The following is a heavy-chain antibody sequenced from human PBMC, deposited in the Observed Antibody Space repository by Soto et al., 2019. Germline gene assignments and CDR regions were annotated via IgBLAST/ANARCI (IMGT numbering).Heavy chain of an antibody. CDR3: ASVMYYYDSTGYTDY. V-gene: IGHV4-31*03. Sequence: TSETLCLTCTVSGASLSRGGYYWSWIRQLPGKGLEFIGYIYYSGRTYYNPSLKTRVTISVDTSKNQFSLKLNSVTAADTAVYYCASVMYYYDSTGYTDYWGQGPLVT. CDR1: GASLSRGGYY. J-gene: IGHJ4*02. D-gene: IGHD3-22*01. CDR2: IYYSGRT.